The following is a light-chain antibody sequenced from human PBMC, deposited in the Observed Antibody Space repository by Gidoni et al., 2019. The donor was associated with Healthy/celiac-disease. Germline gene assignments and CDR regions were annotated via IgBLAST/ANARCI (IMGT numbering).Light chain of an antibody. V-gene: IGKV1-5*01. CDR3: QQYNSYSYT. CDR2: DAS. Sequence: DIQMTQTPSTLSASVGDRVTITCRARQSISSWLAWYQQKPRKAPKLLIYDASSLESVVPSMFSGSGSRTEFTLTISSLQPDDFATYCCQQYNSYSYTFGQGTKLEIK. J-gene: IGKJ2*01. CDR1: QSISSW.